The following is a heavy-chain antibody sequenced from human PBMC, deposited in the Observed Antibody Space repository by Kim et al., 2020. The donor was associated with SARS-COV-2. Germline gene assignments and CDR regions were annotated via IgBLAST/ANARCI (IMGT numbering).Heavy chain of an antibody. V-gene: IGHV3-33*06. Sequence: WYDGSNKYYADTGKGRFTISRDNSKNALYLQMNSLRVEDTAVYYCANFDLWGQGTLVTVSS. J-gene: IGHJ4*02. CDR2: WYDGSNK. CDR3: ANFDL.